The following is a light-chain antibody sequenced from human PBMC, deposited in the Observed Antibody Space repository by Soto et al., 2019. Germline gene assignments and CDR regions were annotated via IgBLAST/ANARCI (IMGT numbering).Light chain of an antibody. J-gene: IGLJ2*01. V-gene: IGLV4-69*01. CDR2: LNSDGSH. Sequence: QPVLTQSPSASASLGASVKLTCTLSSGHSIYAIAWHQQQPEKGPRFLMKLNSDGSHNKGDGIPDRFSGSSSGAERYLTISSLQSEDEADYYCQTWGAGIHVVFGGGTQLTVL. CDR1: SGHSIYA. CDR3: QTWGAGIHVV.